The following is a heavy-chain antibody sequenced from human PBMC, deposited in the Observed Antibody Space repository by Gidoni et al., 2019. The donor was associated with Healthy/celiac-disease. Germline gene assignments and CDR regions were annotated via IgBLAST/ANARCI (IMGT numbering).Heavy chain of an antibody. D-gene: IGHD6-6*01. CDR3: AKDSLLSRGSSFYYYYYGMDV. Sequence: EVQLLESGGGLVQPGGSLRRSCAASGFTFSSYAMSWVRQAPGKGLEWVSAISGSGGSTYYADSVKCRFTISRDNSKNTLYLQMNSLRAEDTAVYYCAKDSLLSRGSSFYYYYYGMDVWGQGTTVTVSS. J-gene: IGHJ6*02. CDR2: ISGSGGST. CDR1: GFTFSSYA. V-gene: IGHV3-23*01.